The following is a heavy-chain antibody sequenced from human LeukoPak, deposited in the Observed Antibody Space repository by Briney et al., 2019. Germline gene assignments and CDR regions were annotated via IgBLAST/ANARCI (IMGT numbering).Heavy chain of an antibody. D-gene: IGHD1-26*01. J-gene: IGHJ4*02. CDR3: ARAPGYNGSTHFDY. Sequence: PSETLSLTCTVSGGSISSSSYYWGWIRQPPGKGPEWIGSIYYSGSTYYSPSLKSRVTISVDTSKNQFSLKLSSVTAADTAVYYCARAPGYNGSTHFDYWGQGTLVTVSS. CDR1: GGSISSSSYY. CDR2: IYYSGST. V-gene: IGHV4-39*07.